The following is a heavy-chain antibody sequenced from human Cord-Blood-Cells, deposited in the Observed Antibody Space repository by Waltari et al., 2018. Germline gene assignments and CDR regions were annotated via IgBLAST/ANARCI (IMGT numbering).Heavy chain of an antibody. CDR1: GYTRTELS. D-gene: IGHD3-3*01. CDR2: FDPEDGET. CDR3: ASRPIYDFWSGYFDY. J-gene: IGHJ4*02. V-gene: IGHV1-24*01. Sequence: QVQLVQSGAEVKKPGASVKVSCKVAGYTRTELSMHWVRQAPGKGLEWMGGFDPEDGETIYAQKFQGRVTMTEDTSTDTAYMELSSLRSEDTAVYYCASRPIYDFWSGYFDYWGQGTLVTVSS.